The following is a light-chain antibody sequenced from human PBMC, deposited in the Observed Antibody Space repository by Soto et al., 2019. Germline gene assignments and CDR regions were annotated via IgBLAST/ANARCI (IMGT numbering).Light chain of an antibody. J-gene: IGKJ2*01. Sequence: DIQMTQSPSTLSASVGDRVTITCRASQSISSWLAWYQQKPGKAPKLLIYDASSLESGVPSRFSGSGSGTEITLTSSSPQPDDFASYYCQQYNSYPYSFGQGTKLEIK. V-gene: IGKV1-5*01. CDR2: DAS. CDR1: QSISSW. CDR3: QQYNSYPYS.